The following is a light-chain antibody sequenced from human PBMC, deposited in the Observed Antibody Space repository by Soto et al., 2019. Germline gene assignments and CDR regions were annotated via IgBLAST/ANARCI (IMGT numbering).Light chain of an antibody. CDR1: QNVSRNF. V-gene: IGKV3-20*01. CDR3: HQYGSSPRT. J-gene: IGKJ1*01. CDR2: DAS. Sequence: EIVLTQSPGTLSLSPGERATLSCRASQNVSRNFLAWYQQKRGQAPRLLTYDASSRASGIPDRFSGSGSATDFTVTISRLEAEDFAVYYCHQYGSSPRTFGQGTRVDIK.